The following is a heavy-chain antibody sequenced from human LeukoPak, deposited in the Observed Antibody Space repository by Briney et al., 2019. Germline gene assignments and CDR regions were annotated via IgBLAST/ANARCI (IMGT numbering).Heavy chain of an antibody. Sequence: ASVKVSCKASGYTFTGYYMHWVRQAPGQGLEWMGRTNPKRGGTNYAQKFQGRVTLTRDTSISTAHMELSRLTSDDTAVYYCALLWFGELWTKDYWGQGTLVTVSS. J-gene: IGHJ4*02. V-gene: IGHV1-2*06. CDR3: ALLWFGELWTKDY. D-gene: IGHD3-10*01. CDR2: TNPKRGGT. CDR1: GYTFTGYY.